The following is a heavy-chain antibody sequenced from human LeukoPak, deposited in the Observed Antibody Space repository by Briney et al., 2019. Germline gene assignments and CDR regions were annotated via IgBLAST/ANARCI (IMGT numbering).Heavy chain of an antibody. V-gene: IGHV4-59*01. CDR3: ARVTGYMTEDYFDY. D-gene: IGHD6-13*01. Sequence: SETLSLTCTVSGDSISSYYWSWVRQPPGKGLEWIGYIYYSGSTNYNPSLKSRVTISVDTSKNQFSLRLSSVTAADTAVYYCARVTGYMTEDYFDYWGQGTLITVSS. CDR1: GDSISSYY. CDR2: IYYSGST. J-gene: IGHJ4*02.